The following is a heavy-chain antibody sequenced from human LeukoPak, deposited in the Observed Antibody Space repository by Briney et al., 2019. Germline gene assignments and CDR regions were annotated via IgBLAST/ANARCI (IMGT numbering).Heavy chain of an antibody. V-gene: IGHV5-51*01. D-gene: IGHD6-6*01. Sequence: GESLKISCKGSGYTFTNYWIGWVRQTPGKGLEWMGIIYPGDSDIRYSPSFQGQVTISADKSISTVYLQWSSLKASDTAMYYCAMTPSSDPSSGTQSDYWGQGTLVTVSS. CDR1: GYTFTNYW. CDR2: IYPGDSDI. CDR3: AMTPSSDPSSGTQSDY. J-gene: IGHJ4*02.